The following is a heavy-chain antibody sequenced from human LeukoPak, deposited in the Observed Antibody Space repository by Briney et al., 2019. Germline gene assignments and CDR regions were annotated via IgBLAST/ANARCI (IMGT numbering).Heavy chain of an antibody. CDR3: ARDWCSSTSCYQNWFDP. D-gene: IGHD2-2*01. J-gene: IGHJ5*02. CDR1: GYTFTTYG. V-gene: IGHV1-18*01. Sequence: ASVKVSCKASGYTFTTYGISWVRQAPGQGLEWMGWISAYNGNTNYAQKLQGRVTMTTDTSTSTAYMELRSLRSDDTAVYYCARDWCSSTSCYQNWFDPWGQGTRVTVSS. CDR2: ISAYNGNT.